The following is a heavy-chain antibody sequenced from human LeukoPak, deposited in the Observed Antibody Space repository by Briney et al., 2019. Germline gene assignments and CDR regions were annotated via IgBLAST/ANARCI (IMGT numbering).Heavy chain of an antibody. J-gene: IGHJ3*02. V-gene: IGHV1-69*01. D-gene: IGHD5-24*01. Sequence: SVKVSCKASGGTFSSYAISWVRQAPGQGLEWMGGIIPIFGTANYAQKFQGRVTITADESTSTAYMELSNLRSEDTAVYYCARMKEMATISDAFDIWGQGTMVTVSS. CDR2: IIPIFGTA. CDR3: ARMKEMATISDAFDI. CDR1: GGTFSSYA.